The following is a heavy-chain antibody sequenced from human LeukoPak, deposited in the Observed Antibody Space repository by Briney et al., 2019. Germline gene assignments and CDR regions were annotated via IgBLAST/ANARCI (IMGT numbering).Heavy chain of an antibody. V-gene: IGHV1-24*01. J-gene: IGHJ3*02. CDR1: GYTLTELS. D-gene: IGHD5-12*01. CDR2: FDPEDGET. Sequence: GASVKVSCKVSGYTLTELSMHWVRQAPGKGLEWMGGFDPEDGETIYAQKFQGRVTMTEDTSTDTAYMELSSLRSEDTAVYYCATFTGYEGAFDIWGQGTMVTVSS. CDR3: ATFTGYEGAFDI.